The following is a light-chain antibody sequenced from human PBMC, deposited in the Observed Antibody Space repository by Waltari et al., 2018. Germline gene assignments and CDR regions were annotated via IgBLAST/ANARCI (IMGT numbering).Light chain of an antibody. CDR2: GAS. CDR3: QQYDNWPPIT. CDR1: QNIRSN. V-gene: IGKV3-15*01. J-gene: IGKJ2*01. Sequence: EIAMTQSPATLSVSPGERATLSCRASQNIRSNLAWYRQKPGQAPRLLIYGASFRATGIPARISGSGSGTEFTLTISSLQSEDFAVYYCQQYDNWPPITFGQGTKLEIK.